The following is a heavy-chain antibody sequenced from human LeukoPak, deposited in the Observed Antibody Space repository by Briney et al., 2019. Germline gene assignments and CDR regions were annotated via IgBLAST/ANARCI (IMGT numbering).Heavy chain of an antibody. J-gene: IGHJ5*02. V-gene: IGHV4-4*07. Sequence: PSETLSLTCTVSGGSISSYYGSWIRQPAGEGLEWIGRIYTSVRTNYNPSLKSRVTMSVDTSKNQFSLKLSSVTAADTAVYYCARWIAAAGFDPWGQGTLVTVSS. CDR2: IYTSVRT. D-gene: IGHD6-13*01. CDR3: ARWIAAAGFDP. CDR1: GGSISSYY.